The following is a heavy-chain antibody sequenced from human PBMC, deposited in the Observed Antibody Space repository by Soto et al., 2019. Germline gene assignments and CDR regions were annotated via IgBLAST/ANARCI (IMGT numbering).Heavy chain of an antibody. V-gene: IGHV1-69*06. J-gene: IGHJ4*02. Sequence: VASVKVSCKASGGTFSSYAISWVRQAPGQGLEWMGGIIPIFGTANYAQKFQGRVTITADKSTSTAYMELSSLRSEDTAVYYCAREGRYYYDSSGYYWDPYYFDYWGQGTLVTVS. CDR2: IIPIFGTA. D-gene: IGHD3-22*01. CDR1: GGTFSSYA. CDR3: AREGRYYYDSSGYYWDPYYFDY.